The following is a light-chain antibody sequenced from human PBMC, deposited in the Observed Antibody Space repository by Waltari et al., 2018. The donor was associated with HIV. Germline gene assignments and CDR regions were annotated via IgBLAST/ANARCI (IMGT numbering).Light chain of an antibody. Sequence: EIVMTQSPASLSMSLGERATLSCRASQSGGDKLAWYYQKPGQAPRPLIYATSTSATGIPARFSGIGSGTEFTLTIGSLQPEDFALYYCQHYDNWPPRFGQGTKVDIK. CDR3: QHYDNWPPR. V-gene: IGKV3-15*01. CDR2: ATS. CDR1: QSGGDK. J-gene: IGKJ3*01.